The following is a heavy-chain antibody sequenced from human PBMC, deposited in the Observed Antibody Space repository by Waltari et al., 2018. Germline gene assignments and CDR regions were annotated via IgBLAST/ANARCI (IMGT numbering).Heavy chain of an antibody. CDR2: VHNSGRT. J-gene: IGHJ2*01. CDR1: GDSMSSTDF. V-gene: IGHV4-4*02. Sequence: QLQESGPGLVKPSETLSLICAVSGDSMSSTDFWSWLRQTPGKGLEWIGQVHNSGRTTYSPSFASGVTVSIDTSTFHVALKVTSATAADTALYFCARDRGRGLYLETWGRGILVTVSP. CDR3: ARDRGRGLYLET. D-gene: IGHD2-15*01.